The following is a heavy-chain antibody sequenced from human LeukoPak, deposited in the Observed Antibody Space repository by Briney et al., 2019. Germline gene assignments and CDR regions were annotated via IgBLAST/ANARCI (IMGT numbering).Heavy chain of an antibody. CDR3: ARDSALAQAVMFDY. Sequence: PSETLSLTCTVSGYSISSGYYWGRIRQPPGKGLEWTGSIDHSGSTYYNPSLKSRITISLDTSKNRFSLNLSSVTAADTAVYYCARDSALAQAVMFDYWGQGTLVTVSS. CDR1: GYSISSGYY. V-gene: IGHV4-38-2*02. CDR2: IDHSGST. J-gene: IGHJ4*02. D-gene: IGHD6-19*01.